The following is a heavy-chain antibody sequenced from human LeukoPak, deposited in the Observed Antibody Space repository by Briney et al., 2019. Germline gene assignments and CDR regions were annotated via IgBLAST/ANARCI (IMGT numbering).Heavy chain of an antibody. CDR3: AKDLGYDYVWGEGNLYDY. CDR1: GFTFRSYG. V-gene: IGHV3-23*01. D-gene: IGHD3-16*01. CDR2: ISGSGGKT. J-gene: IGHJ4*02. Sequence: QPGGSLRLSCEASGFTFRSYGMSWVRQAPGKGLEWVSVISGSGGKTDYADSVKGRFTISRDNSKNTMYLQMNSLRVEDTAEYYCAKDLGYDYVWGEGNLYDYWGQGILVTVSS.